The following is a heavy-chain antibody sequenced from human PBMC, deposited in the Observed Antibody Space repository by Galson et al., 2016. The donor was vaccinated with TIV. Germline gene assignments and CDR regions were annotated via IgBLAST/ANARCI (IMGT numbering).Heavy chain of an antibody. D-gene: IGHD4-17*01. Sequence: LRLSCAVSGFTFSDHGMHWVRQAPGKGLEWVAVISYDGNYKSYGDSVRGRFTISRDNSKNTLYLQMNSLRNEDTAAYYCARDPRVYGDYLLAYFDSWGQGTLATVSS. J-gene: IGHJ4*02. V-gene: IGHV3-30*03. CDR2: ISYDGNYK. CDR3: ARDPRVYGDYLLAYFDS. CDR1: GFTFSDHG.